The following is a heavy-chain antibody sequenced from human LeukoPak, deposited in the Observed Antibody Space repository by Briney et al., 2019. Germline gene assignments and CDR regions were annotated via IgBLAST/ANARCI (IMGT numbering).Heavy chain of an antibody. CDR2: INPSGSST. D-gene: IGHD1-26*01. CDR3: ARDNSVGDVAWWFDP. CDR1: GYSFTSHY. Sequence: ASVKVSCKASGYSFTSHYMHWVRQAPGQGLEWLGLINPSGSSTLYAQKFQGRVTMTRDMSTTTDYMELSSLKSEDTAVYYCARDNSVGDVAWWFDPWGQGTLVTVSS. J-gene: IGHJ5*02. V-gene: IGHV1-46*01.